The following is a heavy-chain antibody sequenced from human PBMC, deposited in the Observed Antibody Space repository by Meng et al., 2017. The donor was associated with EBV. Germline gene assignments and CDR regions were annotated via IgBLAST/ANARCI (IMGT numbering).Heavy chain of an antibody. CDR1: GYPLTTYG. D-gene: IGHD3-22*01. J-gene: IGHJ4*02. V-gene: IGHV1-18*01. CDR3: ARDGRLYDTPSPFDY. Sequence: PGPSVKVSCKAHGYPLTTYGIRWVRQAPGQGLEWMGWISAYNGNTNYAQKLQGRVTMTTDTSTSTAYMELRSLRSDDTAVYYCARDGRLYDTPSPFDYWGQGTLVTVSS. CDR2: ISAYNGNT.